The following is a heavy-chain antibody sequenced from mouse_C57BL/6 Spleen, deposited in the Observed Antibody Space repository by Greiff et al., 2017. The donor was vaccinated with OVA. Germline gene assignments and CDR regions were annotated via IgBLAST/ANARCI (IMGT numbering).Heavy chain of an antibody. J-gene: IGHJ2*01. Sequence: VQRVESGPELVKPGASVKISCKASGYAFSSSWMNWVKQRPGKGLEWIGRIYPGDGDTNYNGKFKGKATLTADKSSSTAYMQLSSLTSEDSAVYFCARGAQATCFDYWGQGTTLTVSS. V-gene: IGHV1-82*01. CDR3: ARGAQATCFDY. CDR2: IYPGDGDT. CDR1: GYAFSSSW. D-gene: IGHD3-2*02.